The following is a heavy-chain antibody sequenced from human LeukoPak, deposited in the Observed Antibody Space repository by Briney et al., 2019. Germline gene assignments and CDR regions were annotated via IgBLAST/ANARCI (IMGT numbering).Heavy chain of an antibody. J-gene: IGHJ6*04. Sequence: GGSLRLSCAASGFTFSSHGMNWVRQAPGKGLEWVSGIIPSGHTTYYADSVRGRFTISRDNAKNSLYLQMNSLRAEDTAVYYCAELGITMIGGVWGKGTTVTISS. V-gene: IGHV3-23*01. CDR1: GFTFSSHG. D-gene: IGHD3-10*02. CDR3: AELGITMIGGV. CDR2: IIPSGHTT.